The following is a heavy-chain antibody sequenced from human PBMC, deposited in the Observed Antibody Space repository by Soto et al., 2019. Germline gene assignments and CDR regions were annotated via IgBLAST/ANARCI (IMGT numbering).Heavy chain of an antibody. CDR1: GASISSYY. J-gene: IGHJ4*02. Sequence: ETLSLTCPGSGASISSYYWSWIRQPAGKGLEWIGRIYTSGSTNYNPSLKSRVTMSVDTSKNQFSLKLSSVTDADTAVYYCARRLDYWGQGTLVTVYS. CDR3: ARRLDY. CDR2: IYTSGST. V-gene: IGHV4-4*07.